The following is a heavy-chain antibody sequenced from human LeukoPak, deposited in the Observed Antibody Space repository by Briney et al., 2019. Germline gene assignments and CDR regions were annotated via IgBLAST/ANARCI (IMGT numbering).Heavy chain of an antibody. J-gene: IGHJ4*02. CDR1: GGTFSSYA. D-gene: IGHD3-10*01. CDR2: IIPIFGTA. Sequence: SVKVSCKASGGTFSSYAISWVRQAPGQGLEWMGGIIPIFGTANYAQKFQGRVTITADESTSTVYMELSSLRSEDTAVYYCAILGYYYGSGTNPAIDYWGQGTLVTVSS. CDR3: AILGYYYGSGTNPAIDY. V-gene: IGHV1-69*13.